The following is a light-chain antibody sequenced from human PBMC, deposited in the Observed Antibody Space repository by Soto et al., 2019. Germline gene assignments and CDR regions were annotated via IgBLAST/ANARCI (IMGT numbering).Light chain of an antibody. V-gene: IGKV3-15*01. CDR2: DES. CDR1: QSLRSS. Sequence: ETMITQSPDTPSVSLGERATLSCRASQSLRSSLAWYQQNTGQAHRLLIYDESTRATGIPARFSGSGSGTEFTLNIRSLKPEELAVYYCIKHNSYTFTVGQGTRRETK. J-gene: IGKJ5*01. CDR3: IKHNSYTFT.